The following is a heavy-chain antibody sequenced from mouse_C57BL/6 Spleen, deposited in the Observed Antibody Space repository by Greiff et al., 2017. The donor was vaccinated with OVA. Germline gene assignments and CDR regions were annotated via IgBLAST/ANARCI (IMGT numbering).Heavy chain of an antibody. CDR2: IHPSDSDT. J-gene: IGHJ1*03. V-gene: IGHV1-74*01. D-gene: IGHD1-1*01. CDR1: GYTFTSYW. CDR3: AIVPYSGYFDV. Sequence: VQLKQPGAELVKPGASVKVSCKASGYTFTSYWMHWVKQRPGQGLEWIGRIHPSDSDTNYNQKFKGKATLTVDKSSSTAYMQLSSLTSEDSAVYYCAIVPYSGYFDVWGTGTTVTVSS.